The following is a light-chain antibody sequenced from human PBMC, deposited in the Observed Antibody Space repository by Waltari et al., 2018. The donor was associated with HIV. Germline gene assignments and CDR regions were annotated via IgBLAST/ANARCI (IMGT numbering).Light chain of an antibody. Sequence: DVQMTQSPSSLSASVGDRVAITCRASQAIGSDLAWYQQKPGKVPKLLIYATSTLQSGVPSRYSVSGSGTDFTLTITSLQTEDFAFYSCQRYDRAPYTFGPGTKLELK. CDR2: ATS. CDR3: QRYDRAPYT. J-gene: IGKJ2*01. V-gene: IGKV1-27*01. CDR1: QAIGSD.